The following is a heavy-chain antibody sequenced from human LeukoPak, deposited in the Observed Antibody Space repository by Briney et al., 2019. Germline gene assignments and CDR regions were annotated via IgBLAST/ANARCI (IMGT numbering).Heavy chain of an antibody. V-gene: IGHV4-59*01. J-gene: IGHJ4*02. CDR3: ARVTGYMIEDYFDY. CDR1: GGSISSYY. Sequence: TSETLSLTCTVSGGSISSYYWSWIRQPPGKGLEWIGYIYYSGSTNYNPSLKSRVTISVDTSKNQFSLRLRSVTAADTAVYYCARVTGYMIEDYFDYWGQGTLVTVSS. CDR2: IYYSGST. D-gene: IGHD3-22*01.